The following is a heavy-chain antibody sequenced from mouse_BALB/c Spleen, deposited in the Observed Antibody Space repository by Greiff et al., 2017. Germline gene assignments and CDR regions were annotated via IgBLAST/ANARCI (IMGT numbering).Heavy chain of an antibody. V-gene: IGHV5-9*03. Sequence: VQLKESGGGLVKPGGSLKLSCAASGFTFSSYTMSWVRQTPEKRLEWVATISSGGGNTYYPDSVKGRFTISRDNAKNNLYLQMSSLRSEDTALYYCARYDYDRFAYWGQGTLVTVSA. CDR2: ISSGGGNT. CDR3: ARYDYDRFAY. J-gene: IGHJ3*01. D-gene: IGHD2-4*01. CDR1: GFTFSSYT.